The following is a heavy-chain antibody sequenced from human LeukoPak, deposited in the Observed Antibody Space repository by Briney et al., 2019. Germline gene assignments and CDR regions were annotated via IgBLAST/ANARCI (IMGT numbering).Heavy chain of an antibody. Sequence: PGGSLRLSCAASGFTFSDYYMSWIRQAPGKGLEWVSYISSSGNTIYYADSVKGRFTISRDNAKNSLYLQMNSLRADDTAVYYCARPLIGYCSSTSCPDAFDIWGQGTMVTVSS. CDR3: ARPLIGYCSSTSCPDAFDI. CDR2: ISSSGNTI. V-gene: IGHV3-11*01. CDR1: GFTFSDYY. D-gene: IGHD2-2*01. J-gene: IGHJ3*02.